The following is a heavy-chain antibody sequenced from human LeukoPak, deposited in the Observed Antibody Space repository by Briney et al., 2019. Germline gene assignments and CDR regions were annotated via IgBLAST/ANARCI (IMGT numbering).Heavy chain of an antibody. D-gene: IGHD3-3*01. CDR1: GFTFSSYG. CDR3: AKGGRDFWTLLDY. V-gene: IGHV3-30*02. Sequence: GGSLRLSCAASGFTFSSYGMHWVRQAPGKGLEWVAFIRYDGSNKYYADSVKGRFTISRDNSKNTLHLQMNSLRAEDTAVYYCAKGGRDFWTLLDYWGQGTLVTVSS. CDR2: IRYDGSNK. J-gene: IGHJ4*02.